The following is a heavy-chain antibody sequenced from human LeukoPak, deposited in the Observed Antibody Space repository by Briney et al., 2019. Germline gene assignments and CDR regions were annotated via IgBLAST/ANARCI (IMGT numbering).Heavy chain of an antibody. J-gene: IGHJ6*02. Sequence: PGGSLTLSCAASGVTFGDYAMHWVRQAPGKGLEWVSDITWNSGNIVYVDSVKGRFTISRDNAKNSLFLQMNSLRAEDTALYYCAKDKTSFYDAMDVWGQGTTVTVCS. D-gene: IGHD6-6*01. V-gene: IGHV3-9*01. CDR1: GVTFGDYA. CDR3: AKDKTSFYDAMDV. CDR2: ITWNSGNI.